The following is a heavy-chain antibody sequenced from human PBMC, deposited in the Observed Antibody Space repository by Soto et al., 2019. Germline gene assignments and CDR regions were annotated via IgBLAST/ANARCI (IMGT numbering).Heavy chain of an antibody. Sequence: PSETLSLTCTVSGVSISDTSYYWGWIRQPPGKGLEWIGTIYYSGSTYYSPSLKSRVTMSVDTSKNQFSLKLISVTAADTAVYYCARLYPQLDFDYWGQGTLVTAPQ. J-gene: IGHJ4*02. CDR3: ARLYPQLDFDY. V-gene: IGHV4-39*01. D-gene: IGHD6-13*01. CDR2: IYYSGST. CDR1: GVSISDTSYY.